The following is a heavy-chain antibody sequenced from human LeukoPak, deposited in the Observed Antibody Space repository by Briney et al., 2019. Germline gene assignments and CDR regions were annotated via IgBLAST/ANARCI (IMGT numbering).Heavy chain of an antibody. CDR2: ISYTGTYI. D-gene: IGHD2-2*01. V-gene: IGHV3-21*04. CDR1: AFSLSAYN. CDR3: AKDMGRGTVILLSVVVPAATAFDI. Sequence: IPGGSLRLSCAASAFSLSAYNMNWVRQAPGKGLEWVSSISYTGTYIYYADSVKGRFTISRDNAQNSLYLQMNSLRAEDTAVYYCAKDMGRGTVILLSVVVPAATAFDIWGQGTMVTVSS. J-gene: IGHJ3*02.